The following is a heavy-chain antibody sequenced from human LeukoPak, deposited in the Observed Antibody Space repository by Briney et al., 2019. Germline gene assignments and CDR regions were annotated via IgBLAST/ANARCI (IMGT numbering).Heavy chain of an antibody. J-gene: IGHJ4*02. CDR3: AKGGNYYDSSGYREPGILDY. CDR2: ISGSGGST. CDR1: GFTFSSYA. Sequence: GGSLRLSCAASGFTFSSYAMSWVRQAPEKGLEWVSTISGSGGSTYYTDSVRGRFTISRDNSKNTLYLQMNSLRAEDTAVYYCAKGGNYYDSSGYREPGILDYWGQGTLVTVSS. D-gene: IGHD3-22*01. V-gene: IGHV3-23*01.